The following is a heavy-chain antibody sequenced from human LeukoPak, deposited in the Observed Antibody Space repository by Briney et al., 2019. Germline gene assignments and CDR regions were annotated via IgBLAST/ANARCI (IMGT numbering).Heavy chain of an antibody. CDR2: INPSGGST. D-gene: IGHD6-19*01. Sequence: ASVKVSCKASGYTFTSYYMHWARQAPGQGLEWMGIINPSGGSTSYAQKFQGRVTMTRDTSTSTVYMELSSLRSEDTAVYYCARGAVAGLGSSYYGMAVWGQGTTVTVSS. CDR3: ARGAVAGLGSSYYGMAV. CDR1: GYTFTSYY. V-gene: IGHV1-46*01. J-gene: IGHJ6*02.